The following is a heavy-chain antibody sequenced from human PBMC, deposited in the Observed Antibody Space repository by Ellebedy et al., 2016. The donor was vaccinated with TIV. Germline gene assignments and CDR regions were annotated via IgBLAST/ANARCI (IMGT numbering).Heavy chain of an antibody. D-gene: IGHD3-10*01. V-gene: IGHV1-69*02. Sequence: AASVKVSCKASGYTFTSYTMHWVRQAPGQGLEWMGRIIPILGIADYAQKFQGRVTITADKSTNTAYMELSSLRSEDTAVYYCASRQGGSGSYYYYYYGMDVWGQGTTVTVSS. CDR3: ASRQGGSGSYYYYYYGMDV. J-gene: IGHJ6*02. CDR2: IIPILGIA. CDR1: GYTFTSYT.